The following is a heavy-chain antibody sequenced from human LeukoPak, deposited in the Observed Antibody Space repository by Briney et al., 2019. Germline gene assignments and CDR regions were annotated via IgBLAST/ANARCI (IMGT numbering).Heavy chain of an antibody. J-gene: IGHJ6*02. D-gene: IGHD4-17*01. CDR3: AKAITYGDYYYYGMDV. CDR2: ISYDGSNK. V-gene: IGHV3-30*18. Sequence: PGGSLRLSCAASGFTFSSYGMHWVRQAPGKGLEWVAVISYDGSNKYYADPVKGRFTISRDNSKNTLYLQMNSLRAEDTAVYYCAKAITYGDYYYYGMDVWGQGTTVTVSS. CDR1: GFTFSSYG.